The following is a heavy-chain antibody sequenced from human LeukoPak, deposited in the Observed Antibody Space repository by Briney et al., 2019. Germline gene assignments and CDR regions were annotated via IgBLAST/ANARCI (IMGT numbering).Heavy chain of an antibody. D-gene: IGHD6-19*01. CDR1: GYTFTGYY. J-gene: IGHJ6*04. CDR3: ARDRRAVAGIPYYYYYYGMDV. V-gene: IGHV1-2*04. Sequence: GASVKVSCKASGYTFTGYYMHRVRQAPGQGLEWMGWINPNSGGTNYAQKFQGWVTMTRDTSISTAYMELSRLRSDDTAVYYCARDRRAVAGIPYYYYYYGMDVWGKGTTVTVSS. CDR2: INPNSGGT.